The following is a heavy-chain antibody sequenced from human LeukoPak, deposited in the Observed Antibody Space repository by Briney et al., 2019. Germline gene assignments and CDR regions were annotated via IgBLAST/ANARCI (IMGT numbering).Heavy chain of an antibody. CDR1: GYSFTSYW. D-gene: IGHD6-13*01. CDR3: ARNGIAAAGTGIDAFDI. Sequence: GEALKISCKGSGYSFTSYWIAWVRQMPGKGLEWRGIIYPGDSETRYSPSFQGEVTISADKSTSTAYLQWRSLKDSATDLYYCARNGIAAAGTGIDAFDIWGQGTLVTVSS. J-gene: IGHJ3*02. V-gene: IGHV5-51*06. CDR2: IYPGDSET.